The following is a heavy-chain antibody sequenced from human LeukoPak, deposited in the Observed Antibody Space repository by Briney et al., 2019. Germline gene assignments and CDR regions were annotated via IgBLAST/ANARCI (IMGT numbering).Heavy chain of an antibody. J-gene: IGHJ4*02. CDR1: GYTFTNYY. D-gene: IGHD6-19*01. Sequence: ASVTVSCTASGYTFTNYYMHWVRQAPGQGLEWMGIINPSGGGTNYAQKFQGRVTMTRDTSTTTFYMELSSLGSEDTAVYYCARDSSLAGYFDYWGQGTLVTVSS. V-gene: IGHV1-46*01. CDR3: ARDSSLAGYFDY. CDR2: INPSGGGT.